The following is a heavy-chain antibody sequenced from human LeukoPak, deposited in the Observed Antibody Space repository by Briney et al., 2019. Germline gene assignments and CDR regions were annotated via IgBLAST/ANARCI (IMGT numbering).Heavy chain of an antibody. V-gene: IGHV3-23*01. CDR3: AKGGSLRYFEWDY. Sequence: TGGSLRLSCAASGFTFSSYAMSCVRQAPGKGLEWVSAISGSGGSTYYADSVKGRFTISRDNSKNTLYLQMNSLRAEDTAVYYCAKGGSLRYFEWDYWGQGTLVTVSS. J-gene: IGHJ4*02. CDR2: ISGSGGST. D-gene: IGHD3-9*01. CDR1: GFTFSSYA.